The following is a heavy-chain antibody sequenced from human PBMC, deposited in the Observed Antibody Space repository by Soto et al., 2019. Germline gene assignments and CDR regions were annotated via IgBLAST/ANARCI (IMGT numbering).Heavy chain of an antibody. CDR3: ASSNVVGSFDI. CDR2: IYPGDSDI. J-gene: IGHJ3*02. CDR1: GYSFTSYW. V-gene: IGHV5-51*01. Sequence: GESLKISCEGSGYSFTSYWIAWVRQMSGKGLEWMGIIYPGDSDIRYSPSFQGQVTISADKSISTAYLQWSSLKASDSAMYYFASSNVVGSFDIWGQGTXVTVSS. D-gene: IGHD6-6*01.